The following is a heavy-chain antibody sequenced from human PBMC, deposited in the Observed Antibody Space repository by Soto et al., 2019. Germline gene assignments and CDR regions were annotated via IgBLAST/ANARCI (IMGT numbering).Heavy chain of an antibody. V-gene: IGHV4-39*01. CDR3: ARLYPITFHLSSGWYLGTFDI. J-gene: IGHJ3*02. D-gene: IGHD6-19*01. Sequence: PSETLSLTCTVSGGSISSSSYYWGWIRQPPGKGLEWIGSIYYSGSTYYNPSLKSRVTISVDTSKNQFSLKLSSVTAADTAVYYCARLYPITFHLSSGWYLGTFDIWGQGTMVTVSS. CDR1: GGSISSSSYY. CDR2: IYYSGST.